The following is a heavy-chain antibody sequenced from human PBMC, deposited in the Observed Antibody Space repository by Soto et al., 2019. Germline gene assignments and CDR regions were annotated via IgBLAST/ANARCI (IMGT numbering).Heavy chain of an antibody. CDR1: GFTFNKYA. D-gene: IGHD2-15*01. Sequence: GGSLRLSCTASGFTFNKYAMSWVRQAPGKGLEWVSAITDSGAASHYADSVKGRFTVSRDNSKNTLYLQMNSLRADDTAVYYCARDLSVVFDYWGQGTLVTVSS. CDR2: ITDSGAAS. CDR3: ARDLSVVFDY. J-gene: IGHJ4*02. V-gene: IGHV3-23*01.